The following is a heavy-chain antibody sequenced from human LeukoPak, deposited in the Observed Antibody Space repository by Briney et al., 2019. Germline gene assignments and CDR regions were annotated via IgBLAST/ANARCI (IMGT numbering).Heavy chain of an antibody. Sequence: GGSLRLSCTASGFTFSNYNMNWVRQAPGKGLEWVSAISGSGGSTYYADSVKGRFTISRDNSKNTLYLQMNSLRAEDTAVYYCAKDVFYYDSSGYPDFDYWGQGTLVTVSS. CDR2: ISGSGGST. CDR1: GFTFSNYN. J-gene: IGHJ4*02. CDR3: AKDVFYYDSSGYPDFDY. D-gene: IGHD3-22*01. V-gene: IGHV3-23*01.